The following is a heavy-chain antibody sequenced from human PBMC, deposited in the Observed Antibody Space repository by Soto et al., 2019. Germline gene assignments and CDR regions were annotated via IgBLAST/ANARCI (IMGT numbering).Heavy chain of an antibody. V-gene: IGHV3-15*07. Sequence: EVQLVESGGDLVKPGGSLRLSWAAFGFTLANAWINWVRRAPGKGLGWVGRIKSKADGGTTDYAAPVKGRFTISRDESQNTLYLQMNSLKTEDTAVYYCTSLYYGHWGQGTLVTVSS. CDR3: TSLYYGH. J-gene: IGHJ4*02. D-gene: IGHD4-17*01. CDR2: IKSKADGGTT. CDR1: GFTLANAW.